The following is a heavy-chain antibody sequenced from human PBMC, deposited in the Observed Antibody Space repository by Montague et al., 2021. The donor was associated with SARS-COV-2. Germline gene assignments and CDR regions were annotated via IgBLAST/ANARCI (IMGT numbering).Heavy chain of an antibody. D-gene: IGHD3-22*01. J-gene: IGHJ6*03. V-gene: IGHV3-13*01. CDR1: GFTFSSYD. CDR3: ARGHHYYDSSGYLGAGYYYYYMDV. Sequence: SLRLSCAASGFTFSSYDMHWVRQATGKGLEWVSAIGTAGDTYYPGSVKGRFTIPRENAKNSLYLQMNSLRAGDTAVYYCARGHHYYDSSGYLGAGYYYYYMDVWAKGPRSPSP. CDR2: IGTAGDT.